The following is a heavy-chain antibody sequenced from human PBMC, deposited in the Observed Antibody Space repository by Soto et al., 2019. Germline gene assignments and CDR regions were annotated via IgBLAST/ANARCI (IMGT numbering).Heavy chain of an antibody. D-gene: IGHD2-2*01. CDR2: ISGSGDST. J-gene: IGHJ4*02. CDR3: ARARYCSSTSCYLDY. V-gene: IGHV3-23*01. Sequence: PGGSLRLSCAASGFTFSSYAMSWVRQAPGKGLEWVSGISGSGDSTYYADSVKGRFTISRDNSKNTLYLQMNSLRAEDTAVYYCARARYCSSTSCYLDYWGQGTLVTVSS. CDR1: GFTFSSYA.